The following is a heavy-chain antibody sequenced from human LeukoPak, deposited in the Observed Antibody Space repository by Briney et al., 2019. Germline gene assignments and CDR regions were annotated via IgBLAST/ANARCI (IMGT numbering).Heavy chain of an antibody. Sequence: GGSLGLSCAASGFTFSSYSMNWVRQAPGKGLEWVSYISSSSSTIYYADSVKGRFTISRDNAKNSLYLQMNSLRAEDTAVYYCARDLHTIFGVVTMGYWGQGTLVTVSS. CDR2: ISSSSSTI. CDR1: GFTFSSYS. CDR3: ARDLHTIFGVVTMGY. J-gene: IGHJ4*02. V-gene: IGHV3-48*04. D-gene: IGHD3-3*01.